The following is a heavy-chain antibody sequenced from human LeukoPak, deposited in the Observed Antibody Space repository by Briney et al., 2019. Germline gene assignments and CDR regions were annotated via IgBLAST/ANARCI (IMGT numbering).Heavy chain of an antibody. CDR1: GFTFSSYG. J-gene: IGHJ4*02. CDR2: ISYDGSNK. CDR3: ARAHGYDIGGY. D-gene: IGHD3-3*01. Sequence: GGSLRLSCAASGFTFSSYGMHWVRQAPGKGLEWVAVISYDGSNKYYADSVKGRLTISRDNAKNSLYLQMNSLRAEDTAVYYCARAHGYDIGGYWGQGTLVTVSS. V-gene: IGHV3-30*03.